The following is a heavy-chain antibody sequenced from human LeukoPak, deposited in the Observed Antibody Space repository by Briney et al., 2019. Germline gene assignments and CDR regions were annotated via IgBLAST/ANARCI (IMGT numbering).Heavy chain of an antibody. CDR1: GFTFSTYW. CDR3: ARDSGVGDYYYYYGMDV. J-gene: IGHJ6*02. D-gene: IGHD3-10*01. CDR2: IYSGGST. V-gene: IGHV3-66*01. Sequence: GGSLRLSCAASGFTFSTYWMHWVRQAPGKGLEWVSVIYSGGSTYYADSVKGRFTISRDNSKNTLYLQMNSLRAEDTAVYYCARDSGVGDYYYYYGMDVWGQGTTVTVSS.